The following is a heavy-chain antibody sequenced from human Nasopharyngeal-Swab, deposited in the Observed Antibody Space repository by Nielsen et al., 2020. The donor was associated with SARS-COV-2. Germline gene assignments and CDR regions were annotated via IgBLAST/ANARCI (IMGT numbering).Heavy chain of an antibody. D-gene: IGHD3-22*01. J-gene: IGHJ4*02. CDR3: ARLPYYYDSSGYLYYFDY. CDR2: ISAYNGNT. V-gene: IGHV1-18*01. CDR1: GYTFTSYG. Sequence: ASVKVSCKASGYTFTSYGISWVRQAAGQGLEWMGWISAYNGNTNYAQKLQGRVTMTTDTSTSTAYMELRSLRSDDTAVYYCARLPYYYDSSGYLYYFDYWGQGTLVTVSS.